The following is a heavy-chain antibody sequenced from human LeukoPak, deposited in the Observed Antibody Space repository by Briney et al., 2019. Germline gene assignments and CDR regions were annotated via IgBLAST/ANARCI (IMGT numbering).Heavy chain of an antibody. J-gene: IGHJ6*02. CDR2: IFDSGST. V-gene: IGHV4-59*01. CDR3: ARAVVGASYYYYGMDV. D-gene: IGHD1-26*01. Sequence: SETLSLTCTVSGGSISSYYWSWIRQPPGKGLEWIGYIFDSGSTNYNPSLRSRVTISVDTSKNQFSLNLSSVTAADTAVYYCARAVVGASYYYYGMDVWGQGTTVTVSS. CDR1: GGSISSYY.